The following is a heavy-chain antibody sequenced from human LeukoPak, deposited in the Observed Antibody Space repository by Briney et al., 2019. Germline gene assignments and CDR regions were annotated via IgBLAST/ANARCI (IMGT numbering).Heavy chain of an antibody. CDR3: ASAIQGN. V-gene: IGHV3-30*02. Sequence: GGSLRLSCAASGSTFSSYGMHWVRQAPGKGLEWVAFIRYDGINKYYADSVKGRFTISRDNSKNTLYLQMNSLRAEDTVVYYCASAIQGNWGQGTLVTVSS. J-gene: IGHJ4*02. CDR1: GSTFSSYG. CDR2: IRYDGINK. D-gene: IGHD2-2*01.